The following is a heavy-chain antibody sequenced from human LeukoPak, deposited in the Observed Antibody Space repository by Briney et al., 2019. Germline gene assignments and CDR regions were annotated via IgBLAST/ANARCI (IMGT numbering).Heavy chain of an antibody. CDR1: GGSISSGSYY. V-gene: IGHV4-61*02. J-gene: IGHJ4*02. CDR2: IYTSGST. CDR3: ARDSEYLFDY. Sequence: SETLSLTCTVSGGSISSGSYYWSWIRQPAGKGLEWIGRIYTSGSTNYNPSLKSRVTISVDTSKNQFSLKLSSVTAADTAVYYCARDSEYLFDYWGQGTLVTVSS. D-gene: IGHD2-2*01.